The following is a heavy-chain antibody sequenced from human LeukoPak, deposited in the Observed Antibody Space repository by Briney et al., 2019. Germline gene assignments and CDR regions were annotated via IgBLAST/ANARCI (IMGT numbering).Heavy chain of an antibody. V-gene: IGHV1-69*06. J-gene: IGHJ4*02. CDR3: ARIDTIHSSGWYPDYFDY. CDR2: IIPIFGTA. CDR1: GGTFSSYA. Sequence: GSSVKVSCKASGGTFSSYAISWVRQAPGQGLEWMGGIIPIFGTANYAQKFQGRVTITADKSTSTAYMELSSLRSEDTAVYYCARIDTIHSSGWYPDYFDYWGQGTLVTVSS. D-gene: IGHD6-19*01.